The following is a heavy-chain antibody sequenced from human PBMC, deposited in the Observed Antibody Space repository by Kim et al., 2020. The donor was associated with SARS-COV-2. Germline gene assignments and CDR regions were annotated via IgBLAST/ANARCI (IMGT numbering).Heavy chain of an antibody. CDR2: FYNGGTT. J-gene: IGHJ6*03. CDR1: GDSITTYF. V-gene: IGHV4-4*08. CDR3: ARTAMTGSEHYYYYYMDV. Sequence: SETLSLTCSVSGDSITTYFWSWLRQPPGKGLEWIGYFYNGGTTNYNPSLQSRVTISADTSKNEFSLELTSVTAADTAVYYCARTAMTGSEHYYYYYMDVWGKGTSVTVSS. D-gene: IGHD3-9*01.